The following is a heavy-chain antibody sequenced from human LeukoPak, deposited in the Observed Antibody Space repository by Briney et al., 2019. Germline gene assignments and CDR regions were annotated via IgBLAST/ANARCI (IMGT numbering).Heavy chain of an antibody. D-gene: IGHD6-13*01. J-gene: IGHJ5*02. Sequence: SETLSLTCAVYGGSFSGYYWSWIRQPPGKGLEWIGEINHSGSTNYNPSLKSRVTISVDTSKNQFSLKLSSVTAADTAVYYCARDRRGSSWYRGWFDPWGQGTLVTVSS. CDR2: INHSGST. V-gene: IGHV4-34*01. CDR3: ARDRRGSSWYRGWFDP. CDR1: GGSFSGYY.